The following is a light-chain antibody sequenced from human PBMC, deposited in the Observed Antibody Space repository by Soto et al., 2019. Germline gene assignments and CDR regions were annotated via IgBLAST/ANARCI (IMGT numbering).Light chain of an antibody. Sequence: QSVLTQPASVSWSPGQSISISYTGTNSDVGGYNYVSCYQQHPGKAPELMIYEVSHRPSGVSNRFSGSKSDNTASLTISGLQAEDEADYYCSSYTSISTLYVFGTGTKVTV. CDR3: SSYTSISTLYV. CDR1: NSDVGGYNY. J-gene: IGLJ1*01. V-gene: IGLV2-14*01. CDR2: EVS.